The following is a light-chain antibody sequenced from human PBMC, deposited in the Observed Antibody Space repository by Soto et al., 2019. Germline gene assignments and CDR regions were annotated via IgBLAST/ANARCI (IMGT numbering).Light chain of an antibody. CDR3: RSYPGSKTVA. J-gene: IGLJ2*01. Sequence: QSALTQPPSASGSPGQSVTISCTGTSSDVGGYNYGSWDQQHPGKAPKLILYEVSKRPSGVPDRFSGSKSGHTASLTVSGLQAEDEADYYCRSYPGSKTVAFGGGTKVTVI. V-gene: IGLV2-8*01. CDR2: EVS. CDR1: SSDVGGYNY.